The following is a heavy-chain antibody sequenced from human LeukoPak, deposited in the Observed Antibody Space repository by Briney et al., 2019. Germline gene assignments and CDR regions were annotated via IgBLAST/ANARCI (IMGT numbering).Heavy chain of an antibody. J-gene: IGHJ4*02. CDR3: ARAERYSGSYYRDFDY. D-gene: IGHD1-26*01. V-gene: IGHV4-38-2*01. CDR1: GYSISSGYY. CDR2: IYHSGST. Sequence: PSETLSLTCAVSGYSISSGYYWGWIRQPPGKGLEWIGSIYHSGSTYYNPSLKSRVTISVDTSKNRFSLELSSVTAADTAVYYCARAERYSGSYYRDFDYWGQGTLVTVSS.